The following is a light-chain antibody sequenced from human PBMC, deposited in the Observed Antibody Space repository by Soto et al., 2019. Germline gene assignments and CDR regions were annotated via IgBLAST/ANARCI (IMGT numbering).Light chain of an antibody. Sequence: EIVLTQSPGTLSLSPVERATLSCMASQSVSNNYLAWYQQKPGQAPRLLIYGASNRATGIPDRFSGSGSGTDFTLTISRLEPEDFAVYYCQQYGSSPFTFGPGTKVDIK. CDR2: GAS. CDR1: QSVSNNY. V-gene: IGKV3-20*01. J-gene: IGKJ3*01. CDR3: QQYGSSPFT.